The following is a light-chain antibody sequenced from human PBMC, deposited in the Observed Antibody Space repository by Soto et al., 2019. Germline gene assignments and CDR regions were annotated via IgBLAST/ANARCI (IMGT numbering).Light chain of an antibody. V-gene: IGKV1-39*01. CDR2: DAS. CDR3: LQTYTVPRT. J-gene: IGKJ2*01. Sequence: DIQMTQSPSSLSASVGDRVTITCRASQSISTSLCWFQQKPGRAPKLLISDASTLQSGVPSRFSGSGFGTDFTLTISSLQPEDFEAYYCLQTYTVPRTFGQGTNLDIK. CDR1: QSISTS.